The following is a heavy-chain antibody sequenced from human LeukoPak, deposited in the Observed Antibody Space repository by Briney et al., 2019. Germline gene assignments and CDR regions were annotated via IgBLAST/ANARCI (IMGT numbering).Heavy chain of an antibody. D-gene: IGHD3-9*01. CDR3: ARQVSLRYFDL. J-gene: IGHJ4*02. CDR1: GGSISSSSYY. Sequence: SETLSLTCTVSGGSISSSSYYWGWIRQPPGKGLEWIGTIYYSGSTYYNPSLKSRVTISVDTSKNQFSLKLSSVTAADTAVYYCARQVSLRYFDLWDQGTLVTVSS. CDR2: IYYSGST. V-gene: IGHV4-39*01.